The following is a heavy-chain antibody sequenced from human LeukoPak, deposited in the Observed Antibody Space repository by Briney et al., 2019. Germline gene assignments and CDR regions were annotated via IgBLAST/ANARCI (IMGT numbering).Heavy chain of an antibody. CDR1: GVSIRSGGFS. Sequence: TLSLTCAVSGVSIRSGGFSWSWIRQAPGKGLEWLGFMYYGGSTHYNPSLKSRITILLDTSKNQFFLNLTSVTAADTAVYYCVRGFDYGFYDWGQGTQVTVSS. V-gene: IGHV4-30-4*07. D-gene: IGHD4-17*01. J-gene: IGHJ4*02. CDR3: VRGFDYGFYD. CDR2: MYYGGST.